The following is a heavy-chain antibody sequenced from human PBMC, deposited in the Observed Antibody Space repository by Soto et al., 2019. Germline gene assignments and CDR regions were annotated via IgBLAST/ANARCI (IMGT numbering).Heavy chain of an antibody. CDR3: AREGYLFDY. Sequence: EVQLVESGGGLVQPGGSLRLSCAASGFTFRSYTMNWVRQAPRKGLEWVSYISSSSSTIYYADSVKGRFTISRDNAKNSLYLQMTSLRDEDTAVNYCAREGYLFDYWGQGTLVTVSS. D-gene: IGHD5-12*01. CDR2: ISSSSSTI. J-gene: IGHJ4*02. CDR1: GFTFRSYT. V-gene: IGHV3-48*02.